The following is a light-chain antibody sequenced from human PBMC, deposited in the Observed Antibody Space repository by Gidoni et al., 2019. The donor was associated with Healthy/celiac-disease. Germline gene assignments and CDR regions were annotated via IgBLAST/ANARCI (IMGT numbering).Light chain of an antibody. CDR2: EVS. CDR3: SSYAGSNNLV. Sequence: QPALTQPLSASGSPGQQLTISCTGTSSYVGGYNYVSWYQQHPGKAPKLMIYEVSKRPSGVPDRFSGSKSGNTASLTVSGLQAEDEADYYCSSYAGSNNLVFGGGAKLTVL. V-gene: IGLV2-8*01. CDR1: SSYVGGYNY. J-gene: IGLJ2*01.